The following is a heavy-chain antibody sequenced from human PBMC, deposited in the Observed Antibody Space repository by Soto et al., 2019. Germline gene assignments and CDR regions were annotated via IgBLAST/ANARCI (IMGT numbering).Heavy chain of an antibody. V-gene: IGHV4-34*01. CDR3: ARVLGSSSIAARRNRDYYYYGMDV. CDR2: INHSGST. J-gene: IGHJ6*02. D-gene: IGHD6-6*01. CDR1: GGSFSGYY. Sequence: PSETLSLTCAVYGGSFSGYYWSWIRQPPGKGLEWIGEINHSGSTNYNPSLKSRVTISVDTSKNQFSLKLSSVTAADTAVYYCARVLGSSSIAARRNRDYYYYGMDVWGQGTTVTVSS.